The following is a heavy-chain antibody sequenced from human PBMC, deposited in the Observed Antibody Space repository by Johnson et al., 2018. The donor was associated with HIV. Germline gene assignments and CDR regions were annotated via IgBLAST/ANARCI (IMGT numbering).Heavy chain of an antibody. J-gene: IGHJ3*02. D-gene: IGHD3-3*01. CDR1: GFTFSSYA. Sequence: QVQLVESGGGVVQPGRSLRLSCAASGFTFSSYAMHWVRQAPGKGLEWMAVISFDGSNKYYADSVKGRFTISRDNSKNTLYLQMNSLRAEDAALYYCARARIGVRPAGVFDMWGQGTRVTVSS. V-gene: IGHV3-30-3*01. CDR3: ARARIGVRPAGVFDM. CDR2: ISFDGSNK.